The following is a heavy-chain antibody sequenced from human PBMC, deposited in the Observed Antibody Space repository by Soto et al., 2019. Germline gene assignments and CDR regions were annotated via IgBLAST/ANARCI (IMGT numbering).Heavy chain of an antibody. CDR2: LYYTGST. V-gene: IGHV4-59*11. J-gene: IGHJ4*02. D-gene: IGHD4-17*01. CDR3: ARVGATVTSQALGFDH. Sequence: SETLSLTCTVSGGSISIHYWSWVRHPPGKGLEWIGYLYYTGSTNYNASLKSQVTMSLDTSKNQFSLMLTSVTAADTAVYYCARVGATVTSQALGFDHWGQGILVTVSS. CDR1: GGSISIHY.